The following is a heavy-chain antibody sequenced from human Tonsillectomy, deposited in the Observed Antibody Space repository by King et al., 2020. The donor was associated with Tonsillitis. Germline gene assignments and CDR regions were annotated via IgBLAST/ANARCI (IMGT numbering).Heavy chain of an antibody. CDR1: GGSISSSSYY. CDR2: IYYSGST. V-gene: IGHV4-39*07. Sequence: QLQESGPGLVKPSETLSLTCTVSGGSISSSSYYWGWIRPPPGKGLEWIGSIYYSGSTYYNPSLKSRVTISVDTSKNQFSLKLSSVTAADTAVYYCARRGSRDWFDPWGQGTLVTVSS. CDR3: ARRGSRDWFDP. D-gene: IGHD3-10*01. J-gene: IGHJ5*02.